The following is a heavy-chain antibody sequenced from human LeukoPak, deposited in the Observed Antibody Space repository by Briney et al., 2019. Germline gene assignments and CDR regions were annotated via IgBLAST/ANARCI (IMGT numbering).Heavy chain of an antibody. D-gene: IGHD4-23*01. Sequence: QTLSLTCAISGDSVSSYSAAWSWIRQSPSRGLEWLGRTYYRSKWYNDYAVSVKSRITINPDTSQNQFSLQLTSVTPEDTAVYYCARSGGHDAFDIWGQGTMVTVSS. CDR3: ARSGGHDAFDI. V-gene: IGHV6-1*01. CDR1: GDSVSSYSAA. CDR2: TYYRSKWYN. J-gene: IGHJ3*02.